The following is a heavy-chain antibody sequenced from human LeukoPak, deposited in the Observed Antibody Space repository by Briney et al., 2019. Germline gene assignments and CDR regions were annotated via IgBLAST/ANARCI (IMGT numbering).Heavy chain of an antibody. CDR3: ARVMIRGENWFDP. V-gene: IGHV1-18*01. J-gene: IGHJ5*02. CDR1: GYTFTAYG. CDR2: ISAYSGDT. D-gene: IGHD3-10*01. Sequence: ASVKVSCKASGYTFTAYGISWLRQAPGQGLELMGWISAYSGDTNYAQKFQGRVTMTTDTSTTTLYMELRSLTSDDTAVYYCARVMIRGENWFDPWGQGTLVTVSS.